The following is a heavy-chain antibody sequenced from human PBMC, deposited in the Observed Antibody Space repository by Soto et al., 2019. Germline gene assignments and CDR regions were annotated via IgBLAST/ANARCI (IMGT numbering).Heavy chain of an antibody. CDR2: ISDSGAGT. J-gene: IGHJ6*02. V-gene: IGHV3-23*01. Sequence: GRSLRLSCAASGFTFSTYAMSWVRQAPGKGLEWVSGISDSGAGTYYADSVKGRFTISRDNSKSTLFLQMNSLRADDTAVYYCATRRDASYYYYGMDVWGQGTTVTVSS. CDR3: ATRRDASYYYYGMDV. D-gene: IGHD2-2*01. CDR1: GFTFSTYA.